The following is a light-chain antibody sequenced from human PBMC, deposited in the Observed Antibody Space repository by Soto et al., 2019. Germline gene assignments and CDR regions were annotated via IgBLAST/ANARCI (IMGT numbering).Light chain of an antibody. J-gene: IGKJ4*01. CDR1: QSVDSST. CDR3: QHFDDSLT. Sequence: EVVLTQSPGTLSLSPGERGTLSCRASQSVDSSTLAWYQQKPGQAPRLLISGASKRATGPPDRFSGSGSGTDFTLTISRLEPEDFAVYYCQHFDDSLTFGGGTKVEIK. CDR2: GAS. V-gene: IGKV3-20*01.